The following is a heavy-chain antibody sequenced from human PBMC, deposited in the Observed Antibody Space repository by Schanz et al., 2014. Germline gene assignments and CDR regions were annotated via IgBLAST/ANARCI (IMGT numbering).Heavy chain of an antibody. CDR1: GFTMITYA. D-gene: IGHD2-21*01. V-gene: IGHV3-30*04. J-gene: IGHJ4*02. CDR3: ASPYRYCGGDCSLN. Sequence: QVQLVESGGGVVQPGRSLRLSCAASGFTMITYAMHWVRQPPGKGLEWVAIITYDGSNTYHADSVKGRFTISRDNSKNTLYLQMNSLRAEDTSVYYCASPYRYCGGDCSLNWGQGTLFPVSS. CDR2: ITYDGSNT.